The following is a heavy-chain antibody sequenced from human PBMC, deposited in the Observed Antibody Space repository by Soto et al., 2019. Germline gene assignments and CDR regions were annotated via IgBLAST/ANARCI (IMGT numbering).Heavy chain of an antibody. CDR3: AKLPWADYGGIFDP. D-gene: IGHD4-17*01. V-gene: IGHV1-24*01. CDR1: GYTLTQLS. CDR2: FDPEDGET. J-gene: IGHJ5*02. Sequence: ASVKVSFKVSGYTLTQLSMHWVRQAPRKGLEWLGGFDPEDGETIYAQKFQGRVTMTEDTSTDTAYMELSSLRSEDTAVYYCAKLPWADYGGIFDPWGQGTLVTVSS.